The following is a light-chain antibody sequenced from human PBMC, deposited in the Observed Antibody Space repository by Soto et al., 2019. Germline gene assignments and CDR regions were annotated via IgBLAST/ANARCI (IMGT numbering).Light chain of an antibody. J-gene: IGKJ4*01. V-gene: IGKV3-15*01. CDR1: QSVNSN. CDR2: EAS. Sequence: EIVMTQSPATLSVSPGERATLSCRASQSVNSNLAWYQQKRGQAPRLLIYEASSRATGIPARFSASGSGTEFTLTISSLQSEYVVVYYCEQYNNWPLTFGGGTNVEIK. CDR3: EQYNNWPLT.